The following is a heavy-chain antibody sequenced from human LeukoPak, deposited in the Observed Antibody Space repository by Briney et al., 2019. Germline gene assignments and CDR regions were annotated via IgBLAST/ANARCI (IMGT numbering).Heavy chain of an antibody. J-gene: IGHJ4*02. CDR1: GGSVSSGGYY. V-gene: IGHV4-61*08. Sequence: SETLSLTCIVSGGSVSSGGYYWNWIRQPPGKGLECLGYMYYDGTSNYNPSLKSRVTISIDSSKNQFSLRLSSVTAADTAVYYCARGRDNYGSGDSWGQGILVTVSS. CDR2: MYYDGTS. CDR3: ARGRDNYGSGDS. D-gene: IGHD3-10*01.